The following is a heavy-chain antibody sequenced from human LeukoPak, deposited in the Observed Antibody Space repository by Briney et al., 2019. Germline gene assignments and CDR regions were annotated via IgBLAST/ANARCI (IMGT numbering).Heavy chain of an antibody. CDR2: INHSGNT. CDR3: ARSSTISRARIAAAGTIDY. CDR1: GVSFSGYY. D-gene: IGHD6-13*01. J-gene: IGHJ4*02. V-gene: IGHV4-34*01. Sequence: SETLSLTCAVYGVSFSGYYWSWIRQPPGKGLEWIGEINHSGNTNYNPSLKSRVTISVDTSKNQFSLKLSSVTAADTAVYYCARSSTISRARIAAAGTIDYWGQGTLVTVSS.